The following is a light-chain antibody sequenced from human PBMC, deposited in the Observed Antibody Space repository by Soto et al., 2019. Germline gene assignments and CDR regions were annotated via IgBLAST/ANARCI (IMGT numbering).Light chain of an antibody. V-gene: IGKV1-9*01. CDR3: QQLHSWGVT. J-gene: IGKJ4*01. CDR2: GAS. Sequence: DIQLTQSPYFLSASVGDRVTITCRASQGIGSYLAWYQQKPGKAPTLLISGASTLQSGVPSRFSGSGSGTEFTLTISSLQPEDFATYSCQQLHSWGVTFGGGTKVDI. CDR1: QGIGSY.